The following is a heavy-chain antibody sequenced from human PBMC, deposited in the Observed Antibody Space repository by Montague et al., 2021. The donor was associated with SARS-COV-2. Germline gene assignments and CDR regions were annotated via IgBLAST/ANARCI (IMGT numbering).Heavy chain of an antibody. CDR1: GGSISSSHW. Sequence: SETLSLTCGVSGGSISSSHWWNWVRQPPGKGLEWIGEIYHSGSTNYNPPLKNRVIISIDKSKNQFSLKLSSVTAADTAVYYCATGPPSGLSVAGFDYWGQGTLVTVSS. CDR2: IYHSGST. J-gene: IGHJ4*02. CDR3: ATGPPSGLSVAGFDY. D-gene: IGHD6-19*01. V-gene: IGHV4-4*02.